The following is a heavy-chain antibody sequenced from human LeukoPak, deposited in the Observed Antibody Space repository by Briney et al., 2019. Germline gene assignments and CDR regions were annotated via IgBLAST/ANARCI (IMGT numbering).Heavy chain of an antibody. CDR3: ATVRYPYYFDY. Sequence: ASVKVSCKASGYTFTSYGISWVRQAPGQGLEWMRWISAYNGNTNYAQKLQGRVTMTEDTSTDTAYMELSSLRSEDTAVYYCATVRYPYYFDYWGQGTLVTVSS. CDR2: ISAYNGNT. J-gene: IGHJ4*02. CDR1: GYTFTSYG. V-gene: IGHV1-18*01. D-gene: IGHD3-16*02.